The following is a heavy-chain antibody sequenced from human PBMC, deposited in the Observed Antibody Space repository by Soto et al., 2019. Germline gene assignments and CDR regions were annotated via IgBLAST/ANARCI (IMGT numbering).Heavy chain of an antibody. CDR2: IYWDDDK. CDR1: GFSLSTGGVG. Sequence: QITLKESGPSLVKPTQTLTLTCTFSGFSLSTGGVGVGWIRQPPGKALEWLALIYWDDDKRYSPSLRSRLTVTKDTPQNQVVLTMTNMDPVDTATYYCAHSRCGGDCLQSYSSHYYYGMDVWGQGTTVTVSS. CDR3: AHSRCGGDCLQSYSSHYYYGMDV. D-gene: IGHD2-21*02. J-gene: IGHJ6*02. V-gene: IGHV2-5*02.